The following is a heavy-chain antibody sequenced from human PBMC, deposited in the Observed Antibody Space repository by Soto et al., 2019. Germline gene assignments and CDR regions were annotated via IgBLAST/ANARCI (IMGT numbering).Heavy chain of an antibody. V-gene: IGHV1-46*01. J-gene: IGHJ4*02. Sequence: ASVKVSYKASGYTFTSYYMHWVRQAPGQGLEWMGIINPSGGSTSYAQKFQGRVTMTRDTSTSTVYMELSSLRSEDTAVYYCARDPKSPLYYDSSGYYSYFDYWGQGTLVTVSS. D-gene: IGHD3-22*01. CDR1: GYTFTSYY. CDR3: ARDPKSPLYYDSSGYYSYFDY. CDR2: INPSGGST.